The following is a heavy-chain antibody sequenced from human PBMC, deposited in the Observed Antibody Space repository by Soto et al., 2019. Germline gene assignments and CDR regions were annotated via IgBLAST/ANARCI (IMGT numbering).Heavy chain of an antibody. J-gene: IGHJ6*03. D-gene: IGHD2-2*01. CDR2: ISSSSSTI. CDR3: ARGVGDCSSTSCYAHYYYYYMDV. V-gene: IGHV3-48*01. CDR1: GFTFSSYS. Sequence: GESLKISCAASGFTFSSYSMNWVRQAPGKGLEWVSYISSSSSTIYYADSVKGRFTISRDNAKNSLYLQMNSLRAEDTAVYYCARGVGDCSSTSCYAHYYYYYMDVWGKGTTVTVSS.